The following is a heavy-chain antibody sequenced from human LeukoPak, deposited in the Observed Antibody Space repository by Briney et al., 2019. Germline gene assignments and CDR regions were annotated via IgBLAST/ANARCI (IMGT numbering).Heavy chain of an antibody. Sequence: GGSLGLSCAASGFTFSSYWMHWVRQAPGKGLVWVSRINSDGSSTSYADSVKGRFTISRDNAKNTLYLQMNSLRAEDTAVYYCAREDKDDYGGFYYFDYWGQGTLVTVSS. D-gene: IGHD4-23*01. CDR1: GFTFSSYW. CDR3: AREDKDDYGGFYYFDY. CDR2: INSDGSST. J-gene: IGHJ4*02. V-gene: IGHV3-74*01.